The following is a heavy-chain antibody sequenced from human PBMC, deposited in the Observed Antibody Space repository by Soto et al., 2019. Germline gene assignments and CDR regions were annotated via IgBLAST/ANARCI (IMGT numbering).Heavy chain of an antibody. V-gene: IGHV4-39*01. Sequence: PSETMSPTYFVSGGSISILISHWGWIRQPPGKGLEWIATVHYSGSTYYTPSLKNRVTISADTSNNQFSLRLNSVTAADTAVYYCARQHYYDSSGYYTWHWGQG. J-gene: IGHJ1*01. D-gene: IGHD3-22*01. CDR1: GGSISILISH. CDR2: VHYSGST. CDR3: ARQHYYDSSGYYTWH.